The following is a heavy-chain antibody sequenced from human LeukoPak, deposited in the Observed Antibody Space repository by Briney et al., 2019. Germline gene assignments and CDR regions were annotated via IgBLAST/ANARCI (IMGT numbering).Heavy chain of an antibody. CDR1: GGTFSSYA. CDR3: ARGSWPYSGSYYVPFDY. CDR2: IIPIFGTA. J-gene: IGHJ4*02. D-gene: IGHD1-26*01. Sequence: SVKVSCKASGGTFSSYAISWVRQAPGQGLEWMGGIIPIFGTANYAQKFQGRVTITADKSTSTAYMELSSLRSEDTAVYYCARGSWPYSGSYYVPFDYWGQGTLVTVSS. V-gene: IGHV1-69*06.